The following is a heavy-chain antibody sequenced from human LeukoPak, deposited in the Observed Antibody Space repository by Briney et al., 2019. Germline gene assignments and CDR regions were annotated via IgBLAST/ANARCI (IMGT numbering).Heavy chain of an antibody. J-gene: IGHJ4*02. CDR3: ARRVGGGAPYYFDY. D-gene: IGHD3-16*01. Sequence: GGSLRPSCAASGFTFSSYAMSWVRQAPGKGLEWVSAISGSGNRTYYADSVKGRFTISRDNSKNTLYLQMNSLRAEDTAVYYCARRVGGGAPYYFDYWGQGTLVTVSS. V-gene: IGHV3-23*01. CDR1: GFTFSSYA. CDR2: ISGSGNRT.